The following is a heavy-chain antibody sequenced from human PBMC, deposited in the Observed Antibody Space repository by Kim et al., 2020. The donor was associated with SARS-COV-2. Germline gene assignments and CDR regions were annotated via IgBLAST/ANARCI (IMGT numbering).Heavy chain of an antibody. D-gene: IGHD4-17*01. CDR3: AKDMTTGYFDF. J-gene: IGHJ4*02. Sequence: YYADAVKDRVTISRDNSKNTLYLQMNSLRAEDTAVYYCAKDMTTGYFDFWGQGTLVTVSS. V-gene: IGHV3-30*02.